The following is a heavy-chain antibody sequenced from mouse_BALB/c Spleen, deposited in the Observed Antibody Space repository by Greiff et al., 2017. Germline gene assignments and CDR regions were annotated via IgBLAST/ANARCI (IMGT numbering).Heavy chain of an antibody. CDR1: GYSITSDYA. CDR2: ISYSGST. Sequence: EVKLQESGPGLVKPSQSLSLTCTVTGYSITSDYAWNWIRQFPGNKLEWMGYISYSGSTSYNPSLKSRISITRDTSKNQFFLQLNSVTTEDTATYYCARSDDYFDYWGQGTTLTVSS. CDR3: ARSDDYFDY. J-gene: IGHJ2*01. V-gene: IGHV3-2*02. D-gene: IGHD2-3*01.